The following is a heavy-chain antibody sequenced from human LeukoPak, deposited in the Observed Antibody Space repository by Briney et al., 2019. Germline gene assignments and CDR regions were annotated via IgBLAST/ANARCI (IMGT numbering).Heavy chain of an antibody. CDR2: INPNSGDT. D-gene: IGHD5-18*01. V-gene: IGHV1-2*03. J-gene: IGHJ3*02. CDR1: GYTFTGYY. CDR3: AREHTYGVHNAFDI. Sequence: LGASVKVSCKASGYTFTGYYIYWVRQAPGQGLEWMGWINPNSGDTKYAQNFQGRVTMTRDTSITTAYMEVSRLRSDDTAIYYCAREHTYGVHNAFDIWGQGTMVTVSS.